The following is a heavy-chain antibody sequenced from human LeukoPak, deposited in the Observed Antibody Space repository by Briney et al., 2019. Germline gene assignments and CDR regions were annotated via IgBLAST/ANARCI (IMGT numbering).Heavy chain of an antibody. V-gene: IGHV3-9*01. CDR2: ISWNSGSI. D-gene: IGHD4-17*01. CDR1: GFTVSSNY. Sequence: PGGSLRLSCAASGFTVSSNYMSWVRQAPGKGLEWVSGISWNSGSIGYADSVKGRFTISRDNAKNSLYLQMNSLRAEDTALYYCAKGANGPFDYWGQGTLVTVSS. J-gene: IGHJ4*02. CDR3: AKGANGPFDY.